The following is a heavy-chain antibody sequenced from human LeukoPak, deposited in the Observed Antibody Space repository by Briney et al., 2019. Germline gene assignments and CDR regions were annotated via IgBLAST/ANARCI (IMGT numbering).Heavy chain of an antibody. V-gene: IGHV3-23*01. Sequence: GGSLRLSCAASGFTFNNYAMNWVRQVPGKGLEWVSGISGSGGSTYYADSVRGRFTISRDSSKNTLYLQMNSQRAEDTAVYYCAKAIEPNFYFYYALDVWGQGTTVTVSS. J-gene: IGHJ6*02. CDR3: AKAIEPNFYFYYALDV. CDR1: GFTFNNYA. D-gene: IGHD1-14*01. CDR2: ISGSGGST.